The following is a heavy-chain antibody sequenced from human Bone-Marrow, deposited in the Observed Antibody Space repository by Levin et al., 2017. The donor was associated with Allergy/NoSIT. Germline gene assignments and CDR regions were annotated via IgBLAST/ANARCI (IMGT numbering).Heavy chain of an antibody. J-gene: IGHJ4*02. CDR1: GFTFSNYA. V-gene: IGHV3-23*01. D-gene: IGHD6-13*01. CDR3: AKYGLPPDDYSSSWYLGHFDY. Sequence: GESLKISCIASGFTFSNYAMFWVRQAPGKGLEWVSTISGGGNTAYYADSVKGRFTISRDSAGNTLYLQMDSLRAEDTAVYYCAKYGLPPDDYSSSWYLGHFDYWGQGTLVTVSS. CDR2: ISGGGNTA.